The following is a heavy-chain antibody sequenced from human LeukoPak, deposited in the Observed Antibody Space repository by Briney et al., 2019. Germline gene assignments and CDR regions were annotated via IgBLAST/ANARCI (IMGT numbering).Heavy chain of an antibody. D-gene: IGHD6-13*01. CDR3: ARDMSFAAGTDDAFDI. CDR2: INPSGGST. J-gene: IGHJ3*02. V-gene: IGHV1-46*01. Sequence: WASVKVSCKASGYTFTSYYMHWVRQAPGQGLEWMGIINPSGGSTSYAQKFQGRVTMTRDTSISTAYMELSRLRSDDTAVYYCARDMSFAAGTDDAFDIWGQGTMVTVSS. CDR1: GYTFTSYY.